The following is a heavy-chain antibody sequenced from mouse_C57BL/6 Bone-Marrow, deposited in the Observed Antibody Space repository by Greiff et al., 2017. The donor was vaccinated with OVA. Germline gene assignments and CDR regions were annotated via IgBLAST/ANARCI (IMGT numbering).Heavy chain of an antibody. CDR1: GYTFTSYW. V-gene: IGHV1-55*01. J-gene: IGHJ2*01. CDR3: ARWPYYFDY. Sequence: QVHVKQPGAELVKPGASVKMSCKASGYTFTSYWITWVKQRPGQGLEWIGDIYPGSGSTNYNEKFKSKATLTVDTSSSTAYMQLSSLTSEDSAVYYCARWPYYFDYWGQGTTLTVSS. CDR2: IYPGSGST.